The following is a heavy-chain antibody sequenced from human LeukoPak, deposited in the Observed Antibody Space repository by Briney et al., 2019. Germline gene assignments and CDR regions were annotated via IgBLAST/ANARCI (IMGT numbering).Heavy chain of an antibody. V-gene: IGHV3-9*01. D-gene: IGHD3-16*01. CDR1: GFTFDDYA. J-gene: IGHJ4*02. CDR2: ISWNSGSI. CDR3: GRGNPPDY. Sequence: PGGSLRLSCAASGFTFDDYAMHWVRQAPGKGLEWVSGISWNSGSIGYADSVKGRFTISRDNAKNSLYLQMNSLRAEDTAVYYCGRGNPPDYWGQGTLVTVSS.